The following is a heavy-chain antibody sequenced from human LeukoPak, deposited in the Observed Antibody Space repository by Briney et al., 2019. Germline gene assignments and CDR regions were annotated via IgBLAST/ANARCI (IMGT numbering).Heavy chain of an antibody. D-gene: IGHD5-24*01. CDR3: ARDRDGPDY. CDR1: GFTFSSYW. V-gene: IGHV3-74*01. CDR2: INSDGSST. J-gene: IGHJ4*02. Sequence: GGSLRLSCAASGFTFSSYWMHWVRRGPGQGLVWVSRINSDGSSTRHADSVKGRFTISRDNAKNMVYLQMNSLRAEDTAVYYCARDRDGPDYWGQGTLVTVSS.